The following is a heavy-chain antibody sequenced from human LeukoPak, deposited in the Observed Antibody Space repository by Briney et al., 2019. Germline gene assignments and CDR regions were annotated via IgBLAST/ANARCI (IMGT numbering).Heavy chain of an antibody. CDR3: ARDSNYYGSGSYYKD. D-gene: IGHD3-10*01. CDR1: GYTFTGYY. V-gene: IGHV1-2*02. Sequence: ASVKVSCKASGYTFTGYYMHWVRQAPGQGLEWMGWINPNSGGTNYAQKFQGRVTMTRDTSISTAYMELSRLRSDDTAVYYCARDSNYYGSGSYYKDWGQGTLVTVSS. J-gene: IGHJ4*02. CDR2: INPNSGGT.